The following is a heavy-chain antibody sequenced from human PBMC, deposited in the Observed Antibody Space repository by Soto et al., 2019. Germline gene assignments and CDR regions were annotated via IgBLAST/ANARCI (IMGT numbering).Heavy chain of an antibody. CDR2: ISFDGTNK. CDR3: AREMIPMIMGGMSAMDV. V-gene: IGHV3-30*04. CDR1: KFTFASYV. D-gene: IGHD3-22*01. Sequence: QVQLVESGGGVVQPERSQRLSCTASKFTFASYVMHWVRQAPGEGLEWVALISFDGTNKYYADSVKGRFTISRDNSKNTMYLQMNSQTPEDTAVYYCAREMIPMIMGGMSAMDVWGQGTTVTVS. J-gene: IGHJ6*02.